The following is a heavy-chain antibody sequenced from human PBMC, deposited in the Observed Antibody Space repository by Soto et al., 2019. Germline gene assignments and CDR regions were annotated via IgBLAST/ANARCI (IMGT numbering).Heavy chain of an antibody. J-gene: IGHJ4*02. CDR3: ARHSNRNYGLYYFDY. CDR2: IYYSGST. V-gene: IGHV4-31*03. CDR1: GGSISSGGYY. Sequence: SETLSLTCTVSGGSISSGGYYWSWIRQHPGKGLEWIGYIYYSGSTKYKPSLKSRVTISVDTSKNQFSLKASSATAADTAVYYCARHSNRNYGLYYFDYWGLGALVTVSS. D-gene: IGHD4-4*01.